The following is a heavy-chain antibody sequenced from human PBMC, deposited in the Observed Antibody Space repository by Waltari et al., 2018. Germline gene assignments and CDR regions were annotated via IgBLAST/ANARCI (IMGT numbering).Heavy chain of an antibody. CDR3: ASGYSSSWYVFDY. D-gene: IGHD6-13*01. Sequence: EVQLVESGGGLVKPGGSLRLSCAASGFPFSTYGLNRVRQAPGKGLEWVSSISSSSSYIYYADSVKGRFTISRDNAKNSLYLQMNSLRAEDTAVYYCASGYSSSWYVFDYWGQGTLVTVSS. J-gene: IGHJ4*02. CDR2: ISSSSSYI. V-gene: IGHV3-21*01. CDR1: GFPFSTYG.